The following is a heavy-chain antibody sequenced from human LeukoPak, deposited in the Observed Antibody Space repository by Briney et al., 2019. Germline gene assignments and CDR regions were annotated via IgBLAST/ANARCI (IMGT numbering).Heavy chain of an antibody. CDR1: GFTFNNYA. Sequence: GGSLRLSCAACGFTFNNYAIHWVRQAPGQGLEWVSGISWNSGNIGYADSVKGRFTISRDNAKSSLYLQMNSLRPEDTALYYCAKGRLTGTSFFDYWGQGTLVAVSS. D-gene: IGHD1-1*01. CDR2: ISWNSGNI. J-gene: IGHJ4*02. V-gene: IGHV3-9*01. CDR3: AKGRLTGTSFFDY.